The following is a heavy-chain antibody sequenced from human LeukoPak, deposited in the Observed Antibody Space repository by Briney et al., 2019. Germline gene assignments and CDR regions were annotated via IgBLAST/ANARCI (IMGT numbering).Heavy chain of an antibody. D-gene: IGHD3-3*01. CDR3: ARLDVLRFLEWSLDY. Sequence: ASVKVSCKASGYTFTSYGISWVRQAPGQGLEWMGWISAYNGNTNYAQKLQGRVTMTTDTSTSTAYMELRSLRSDDTAVYYCARLDVLRFLEWSLDYWGQGTLVTVSS. CDR2: ISAYNGNT. J-gene: IGHJ4*02. CDR1: GYTFTSYG. V-gene: IGHV1-18*01.